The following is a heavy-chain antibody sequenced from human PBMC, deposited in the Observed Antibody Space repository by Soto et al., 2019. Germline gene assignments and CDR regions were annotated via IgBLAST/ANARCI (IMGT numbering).Heavy chain of an antibody. CDR3: ANGRTLDY. CDR1: GFTFSNYG. Sequence: GGSLRLSCAASGFTFSNYGMHWVRQAPGKGLEWVAVISYDGSNKHYADSVKGRFTISRDNSKNTLYLEMNSLRAEDTAVYYCANGRTLDYWGQGTLVTVS. V-gene: IGHV3-30*18. J-gene: IGHJ4*02. CDR2: ISYDGSNK.